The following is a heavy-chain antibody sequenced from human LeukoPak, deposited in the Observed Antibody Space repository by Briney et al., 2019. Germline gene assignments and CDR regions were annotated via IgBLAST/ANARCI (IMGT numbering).Heavy chain of an antibody. CDR2: INPNSGGI. Sequence: ASVKVSCKASGYTFTGYYMHWVRQAPGQGLEWMGWINPNSGGINYAQKFQGRVTMTRDTSISTAYMELSRLRSDDTAVYYCARGSYGSGSYNPLKFDYWGQGTLVTVSS. V-gene: IGHV1-2*02. J-gene: IGHJ4*02. CDR3: ARGSYGSGSYNPLKFDY. D-gene: IGHD3-10*01. CDR1: GYTFTGYY.